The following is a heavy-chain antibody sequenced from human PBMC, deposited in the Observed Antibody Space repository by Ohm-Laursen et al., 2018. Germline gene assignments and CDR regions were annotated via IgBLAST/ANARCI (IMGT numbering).Heavy chain of an antibody. J-gene: IGHJ4*02. CDR2: ISYDGSNK. CDR3: AGGYITVFHY. Sequence: SLRLSCTASGFTFSSYGMHWVRQAPGKGLEWVAVISYDGSNKYYADSVKGRFTITRDNAKNTVNLEMSSLRAEDTALYYCAGGYITVFHYWGQGTLLSVSS. V-gene: IGHV3-30*03. D-gene: IGHD5-12*01. CDR1: GFTFSSYG.